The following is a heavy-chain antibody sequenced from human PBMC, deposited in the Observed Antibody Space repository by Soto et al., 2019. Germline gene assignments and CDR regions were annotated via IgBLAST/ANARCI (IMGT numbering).Heavy chain of an antibody. CDR2: ISSSGSDI. CDR1: GFTFSSYS. D-gene: IGHD2-2*01. V-gene: IGHV3-21*01. CDR3: AGADYCASTYCYDFDF. Sequence: EVQLVESGGGLVKPGGSLRLSCAASGFTFSSYSMNWVRQAPGKGLAWVSSISSSGSDIYYADSLKALFTISRDNAKNSLYLQVSSLRAEDTAVYYCAGADYCASTYCYDFDFWGRGTLVTVTS. J-gene: IGHJ5*01.